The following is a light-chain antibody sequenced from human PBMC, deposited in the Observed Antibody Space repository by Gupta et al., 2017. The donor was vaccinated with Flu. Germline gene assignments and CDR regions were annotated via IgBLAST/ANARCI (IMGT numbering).Light chain of an antibody. CDR1: SSDVGAYDY. CDR2: DVS. V-gene: IGLV2-11*01. CDR3: YSCEVTYVV. J-gene: IGLJ2*01. Sequence: HSALPPPRSVSGSPGPSLTISCTGTSSDVGAYDYVSWDQQRPGKPPILMMYDVSERPSGVPERFSASKSGNTASLTISGLQAEDEAEYFCYSCEVTYVVFGGGTKLTVL.